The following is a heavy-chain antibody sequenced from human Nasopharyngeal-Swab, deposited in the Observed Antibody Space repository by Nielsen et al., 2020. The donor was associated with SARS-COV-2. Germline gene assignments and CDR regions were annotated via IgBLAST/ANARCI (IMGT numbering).Heavy chain of an antibody. J-gene: IGHJ6*02. CDR3: ARDDTARPDFWSGYYGINYYGMDV. Sequence: WIRQPPGKGLEWVSSISSSSSYIYYADSVKGRFTISRDNAKNSLYLQMNSLRAEDTAVYYCARDDTARPDFWSGYYGINYYGMDVWGQGTTVTVSS. D-gene: IGHD3-3*01. V-gene: IGHV3-21*01. CDR2: ISSSSSYI.